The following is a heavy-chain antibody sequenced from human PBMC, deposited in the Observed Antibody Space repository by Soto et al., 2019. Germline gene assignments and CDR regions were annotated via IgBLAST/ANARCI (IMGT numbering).Heavy chain of an antibody. CDR1: GGSFSGYY. CDR2: INHSGST. Sequence: SETLSLTCAVYGGSFSGYYWSWIRQPPGKGLEWIGEINHSGSTNYNPSLKSRVTISVDTSKNQFSLKLSSVTAADTAVYYCARVPVFIAAADYGMDVWGQGTTVTVSS. CDR3: ARVPVFIAAADYGMDV. V-gene: IGHV4-34*01. J-gene: IGHJ6*02. D-gene: IGHD6-13*01.